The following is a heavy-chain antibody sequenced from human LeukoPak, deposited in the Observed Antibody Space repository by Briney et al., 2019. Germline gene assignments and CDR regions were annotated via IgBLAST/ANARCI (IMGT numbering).Heavy chain of an antibody. CDR1: RFTFGSSW. CDR2: ISYDGSNK. J-gene: IGHJ4*02. D-gene: IGHD3-10*01. V-gene: IGHV3-30*18. CDR3: AKDQLYYYGSGSPDY. Sequence: GGSLRLSCAASRFTFGSSWMSWVRQAPGKGLEWVAVISYDGSNKYYADSVKGRFTISRDNSKNTLYLQMNSLRAEDTAVYYCAKDQLYYYGSGSPDYWGQGTLVTVSS.